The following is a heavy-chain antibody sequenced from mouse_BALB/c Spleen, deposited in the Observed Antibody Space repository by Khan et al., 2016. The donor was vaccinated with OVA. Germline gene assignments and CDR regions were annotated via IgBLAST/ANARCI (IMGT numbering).Heavy chain of an antibody. Sequence: VQLQQSGPELVKPGASVKMSCKASGYTFTTYVIHWVKQKPGQGLEWIGYIYPYNDDTKYNEKFKGKATLTSDKSSSTAYMELSSLTSEDSAVYFCVTQGSTYTWFADWGQGTLVTVAA. CDR2: IYPYNDDT. CDR3: VTQGSTYTWFAD. J-gene: IGHJ3*01. V-gene: IGHV1S136*01. CDR1: GYTFTTYV. D-gene: IGHD1-1*01.